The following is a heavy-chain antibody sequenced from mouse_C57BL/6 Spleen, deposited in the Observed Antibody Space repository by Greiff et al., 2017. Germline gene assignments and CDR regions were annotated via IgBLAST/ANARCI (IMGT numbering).Heavy chain of an antibody. CDR1: GYSFTSYY. CDR2: IYPGSGNT. D-gene: IGHD2-4*01. J-gene: IGHJ4*01. Sequence: QVQLKESGPELVKPGASVKISCKASGYSFTSYYIHWVKQRPGQGLEWIGWIYPGSGNTKYNEKFKGKATLTADTSSSTAYMQLSSLTSEDSAVYYGASITHYDYDARNDYAMDYWGQGTSVTVSS. CDR3: ASITHYDYDARNDYAMDY. V-gene: IGHV1-66*01.